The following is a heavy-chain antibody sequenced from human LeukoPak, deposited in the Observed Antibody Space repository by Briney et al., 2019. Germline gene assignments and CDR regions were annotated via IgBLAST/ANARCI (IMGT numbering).Heavy chain of an antibody. CDR1: GDSVSSNSAA. Sequence: SQTLSLTCAISGDSVSSNSAAWNWIRQSPSRGLEWLGRTYYRSKWYNDYTVSVKSRITINPDTSKNQFSLKLSSVTAADTAVYYCARSGVPMEVNAFDIWGQGTMVTVSS. J-gene: IGHJ3*02. CDR2: TYYRSKWYN. D-gene: IGHD3-10*01. V-gene: IGHV6-1*01. CDR3: ARSGVPMEVNAFDI.